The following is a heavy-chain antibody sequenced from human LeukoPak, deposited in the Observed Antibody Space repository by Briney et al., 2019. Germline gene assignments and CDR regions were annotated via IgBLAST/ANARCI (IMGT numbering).Heavy chain of an antibody. D-gene: IGHD6-19*01. CDR3: ARSYSAVAFDY. Sequence: ASVKVSCKSSGYTFSDYFVHWVRQAPGQGLEWMGWINPKKGDTTYAQSFQGRVTMTRDTSISATYMELSSLRSEDTAVYYCARSYSAVAFDYWGQGTLVTVSS. V-gene: IGHV1-2*02. CDR1: GYTFSDYF. J-gene: IGHJ4*02. CDR2: INPKKGDT.